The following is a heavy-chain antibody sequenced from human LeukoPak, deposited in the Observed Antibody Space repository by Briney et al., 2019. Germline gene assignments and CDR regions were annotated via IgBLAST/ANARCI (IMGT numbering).Heavy chain of an antibody. V-gene: IGHV5-10-1*01. CDR1: GYTFTTYW. Sequence: GESLKISCKGSGYTFTTYWIGWVRQMPGKGLEWMGRIDPSDSYTNYSPSFQGHVTISADKSISTAYLQWSSLKASDTAMYYCARFLSSSWPDYWGQGTLVTVSS. D-gene: IGHD6-13*01. J-gene: IGHJ4*02. CDR2: IDPSDSYT. CDR3: ARFLSSSWPDY.